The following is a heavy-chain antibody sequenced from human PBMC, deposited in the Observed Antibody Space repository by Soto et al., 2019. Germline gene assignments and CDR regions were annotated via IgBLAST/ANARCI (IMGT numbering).Heavy chain of an antibody. CDR1: GGSVSNKTYY. J-gene: IGHJ4*02. D-gene: IGHD4-17*01. V-gene: IGHV4-61*01. CDR2: VYYSGTT. Sequence: QVQLYESGPGLVKPSETLSLTCSVSGGSVSNKTYYWSWIRQPPGKKLEWIGYVYYSGTTNYNPPLKSRGTISVDLSKNQFSLSLRSVTTADTAMYYCARTTAVPNSLRSRYFFDYWGQGTLVTVSS. CDR3: ARTTAVPNSLRSRYFFDY.